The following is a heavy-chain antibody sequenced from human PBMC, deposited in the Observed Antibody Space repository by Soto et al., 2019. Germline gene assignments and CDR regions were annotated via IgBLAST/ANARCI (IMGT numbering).Heavy chain of an antibody. CDR2: INAGNGNT. V-gene: IGHV1-3*01. CDR3: ARDPLLYYDSRFNYYYGMDV. D-gene: IGHD3-22*01. CDR1: GYTFTHYG. J-gene: IGHJ6*02. Sequence: GASVKVSCKASGYTFTHYGLNWVRQAPGQGLEWMGWINAGNGNTKYSQKFQGRVTITRDTSASTAYMELSSLRSEDTAVYYCARDPLLYYDSRFNYYYGMDVWGQGTTVTVSS.